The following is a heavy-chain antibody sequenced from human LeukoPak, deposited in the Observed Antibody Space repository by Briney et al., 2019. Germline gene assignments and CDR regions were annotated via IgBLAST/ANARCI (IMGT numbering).Heavy chain of an antibody. CDR1: GGSLSRYY. D-gene: IGHD6-6*01. V-gene: IGHV4-4*07. CDR2: IYTSGCT. Sequence: SETLSLTCPVSGGSLSRYYWSWIRQPAGKGLDWIGRIYTSGCTNNNTYLKSRVTMSVDTSKNQFSLKLSSVTAADTAVYYCARGAENYSSSARYYYYYMDVWGKGTTVTVSS. CDR3: ARGAENYSSSARYYYYYMDV. J-gene: IGHJ6*03.